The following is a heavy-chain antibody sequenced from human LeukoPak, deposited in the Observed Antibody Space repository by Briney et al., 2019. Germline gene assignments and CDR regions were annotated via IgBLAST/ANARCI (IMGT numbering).Heavy chain of an antibody. CDR3: ARVGIHDAFDI. V-gene: IGHV3-21*01. Sequence: GGSLRLSCAASGFTFSSYGMHWVRQAPGKGLEWDSSISSSSSYIYYADSVKGRFTISRDNAKNSLYLQMNSLRAGDTAVYYCARVGIHDAFDIWGQGTMVTVSS. D-gene: IGHD7-27*01. J-gene: IGHJ3*02. CDR1: GFTFSSYG. CDR2: ISSSSSYI.